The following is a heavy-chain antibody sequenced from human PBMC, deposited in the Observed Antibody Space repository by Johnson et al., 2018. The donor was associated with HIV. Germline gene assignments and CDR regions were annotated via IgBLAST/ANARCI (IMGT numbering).Heavy chain of an antibody. Sequence: QVQLVESGGGVVQPGRSLRLSCAASGFTFSSYAMHWVRQAPGKGLEWVAVISYDGSNKYYADSVKGRFTISRDNSKNTLYLQMNSLRAEDTAVYYCARGAAAGSGAFDIWGQGTMVTVSS. CDR2: ISYDGSNK. CDR3: ARGAAAGSGAFDI. J-gene: IGHJ3*02. CDR1: GFTFSSYA. D-gene: IGHD6-13*01. V-gene: IGHV3-30-3*01.